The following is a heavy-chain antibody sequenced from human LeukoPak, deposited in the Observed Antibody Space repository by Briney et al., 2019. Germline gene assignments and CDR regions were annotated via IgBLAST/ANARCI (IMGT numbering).Heavy chain of an antibody. CDR3: ASLASTSGY. J-gene: IGHJ4*02. CDR1: GFTFSTYS. V-gene: IGHV3-21*01. CDR2: ISTRSSFT. Sequence: GGSLRLSCAASGFTFSTYSMNWVRQAPGKGLEWVSSISTRSSFTYFADSVMGRFTISRDDTNNFLYLHMNSLRAEDTAVYYCASLASTSGYWGQGTLVSVSS.